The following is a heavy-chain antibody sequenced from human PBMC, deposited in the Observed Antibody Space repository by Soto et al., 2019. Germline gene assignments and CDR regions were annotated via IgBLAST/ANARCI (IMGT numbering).Heavy chain of an antibody. V-gene: IGHV3-30*18. CDR2: ISYDGSNK. CDR1: GFTFSNYG. D-gene: IGHD4-17*01. J-gene: IGHJ6*02. CDR3: AKLLQWGDYAFYYYGMDV. Sequence: QVQLVESGGGVVQPGRSLRLSCAASGFTFSNYGMHWVRQAPGKGLEWVAVISYDGSNKYYADSVKGRFTISRDNSKNTLYLQMNSLRAEDTAVFYWAKLLQWGDYAFYYYGMDVWGQGTTVTVSS.